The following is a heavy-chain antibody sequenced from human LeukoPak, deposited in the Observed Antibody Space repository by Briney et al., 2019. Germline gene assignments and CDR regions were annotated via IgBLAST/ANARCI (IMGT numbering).Heavy chain of an antibody. D-gene: IGHD1-26*01. V-gene: IGHV3-74*01. Sequence: GVTLTLSCGVSGLPFGRFCLFWLRQAPGKVAVWVSRINSDGTTTNYADSVKGRFTISRDNTKSTLYLEMNSLRAEDTAVYYCGTLGVMWEIDYWGQGTLVTVSS. CDR3: GTLGVMWEIDY. J-gene: IGHJ4*02. CDR1: GLPFGRFC. CDR2: INSDGTTT.